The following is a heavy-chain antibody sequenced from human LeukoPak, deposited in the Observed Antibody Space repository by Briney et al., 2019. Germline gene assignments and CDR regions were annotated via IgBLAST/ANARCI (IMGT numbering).Heavy chain of an antibody. CDR3: ARDKSPHYYDSSGLDGMDV. V-gene: IGHV3-30-3*01. CDR2: ISYDGSNK. Sequence: PGGSLRLSCAASGFTFSSYAMHWVRQAPGKGLEWVAVISYDGSNKYYADSVKGRFTISRDNSKNTLYLQMNSLRAEDTAVYYCARDKSPHYYDSSGLDGMDVWGQGTMVTVSS. CDR1: GFTFSSYA. D-gene: IGHD3-22*01. J-gene: IGHJ6*02.